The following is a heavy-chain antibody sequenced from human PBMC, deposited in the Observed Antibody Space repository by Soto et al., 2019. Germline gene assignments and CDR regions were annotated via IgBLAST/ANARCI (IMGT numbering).Heavy chain of an antibody. CDR2: ISGSGGST. Sequence: GGFQRVSYAASGFNIRSHAVSWVRKEKGKGLEWVSAISGSGGSTYYADSVKGRFTISRDNSKNTLYLQMNSLRAEDTAVYYCAKEYCTNGVCSPAFDYWGQGTLVTVPQ. CDR1: GFNIRSHA. J-gene: IGHJ4*02. V-gene: IGHV3-23*01. CDR3: AKEYCTNGVCSPAFDY. D-gene: IGHD2-8*01.